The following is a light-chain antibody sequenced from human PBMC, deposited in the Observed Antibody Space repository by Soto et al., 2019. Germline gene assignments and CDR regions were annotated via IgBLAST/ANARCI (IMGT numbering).Light chain of an antibody. CDR2: DNN. CDR1: SSNIGNNY. Sequence: QSVLTQPPSVSEAPGQKVTISCSGSSSNIGNNYVSWYRQLPGTAPKLLIYDNNKRPSGIPDRFSGSKSATSATLGITGLQTGDEADYYCGTWDTSLSAWVFGGGTKVTVL. J-gene: IGLJ3*02. CDR3: GTWDTSLSAWV. V-gene: IGLV1-51*01.